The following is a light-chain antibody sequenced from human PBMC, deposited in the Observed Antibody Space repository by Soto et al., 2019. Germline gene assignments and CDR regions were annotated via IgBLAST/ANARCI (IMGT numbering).Light chain of an antibody. V-gene: IGLV1-47*02. Sequence: QSVLTQPPSASGTPGQRVTISCSGSSSNIGGNYAYWYQQLPGAAPKLLMHSNNLRPSGVPERISGSKSGTSASLAISGLRSEDEAVYYCASWDDRLGAVIFGGGTRSPS. CDR2: SNN. CDR1: SSNIGGNY. J-gene: IGLJ2*01. CDR3: ASWDDRLGAVI.